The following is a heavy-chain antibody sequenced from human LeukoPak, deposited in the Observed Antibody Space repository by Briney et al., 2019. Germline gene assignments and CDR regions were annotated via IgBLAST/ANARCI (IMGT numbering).Heavy chain of an antibody. CDR3: VKITSVTGGDC. CDR2: ISNKGGSS. V-gene: IGHV3-64D*09. CDR1: RCTFIAYA. Sequence: GGALRLSCSASRCTFIAYAMYWVRQAPGKGREYVAGISNKGGSSFYADSVKGRFTISRDNSKNTLYLQMSSLRAEYMAVYYCVKITSVTGGDCWGQGTRLTVSS. J-gene: IGHJ4*02. D-gene: IGHD1-1*01.